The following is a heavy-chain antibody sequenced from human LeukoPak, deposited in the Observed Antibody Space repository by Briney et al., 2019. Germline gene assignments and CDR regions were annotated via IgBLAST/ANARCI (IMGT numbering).Heavy chain of an antibody. V-gene: IGHV1-46*01. CDR1: GYTFTGYY. CDR3: ARDRGWVWSGDYYYGMDV. CDR2: INPSGGST. Sequence: ASVKVSCKASGYTFTGYYIHWVRQAPGQGLEWMGIINPSGGSTSYAQKFQGRVTMTRDTSTSTVYMELSSLRSEDTAVYYCARDRGWVWSGDYYYGMDVWGQGTTVTVSS. D-gene: IGHD3-10*01. J-gene: IGHJ6*02.